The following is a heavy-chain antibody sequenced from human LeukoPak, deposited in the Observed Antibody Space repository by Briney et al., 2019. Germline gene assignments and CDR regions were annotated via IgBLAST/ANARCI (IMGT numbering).Heavy chain of an antibody. Sequence: GGSLRLSCAASGFTFSSYGMHWVRQAPGKGLEWVEVISYDGSNKYYADSVKGRFTISRDNSKNTLYLQMNSLRAEDTAVYYCAVMVVTAMYDYWGQGTLVTVSP. CDR2: ISYDGSNK. D-gene: IGHD2-21*02. CDR3: AVMVVTAMYDY. J-gene: IGHJ4*02. V-gene: IGHV3-30*03. CDR1: GFTFSSYG.